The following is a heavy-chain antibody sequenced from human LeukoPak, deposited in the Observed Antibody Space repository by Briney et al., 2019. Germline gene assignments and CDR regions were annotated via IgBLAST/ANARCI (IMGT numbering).Heavy chain of an antibody. D-gene: IGHD4-11*01. Sequence: GGSLRLSCAASGFTFSTYAMSRVRQAPGKGLEWVSAISSSGGSTYYADSVKGRFTISRDNSNNTLYLEMSSLRAEDTAVYYCAKGRVSDYWGQGTLVTVSS. CDR3: AKGRVSDY. CDR1: GFTFSTYA. V-gene: IGHV3-23*01. CDR2: ISSSGGST. J-gene: IGHJ4*02.